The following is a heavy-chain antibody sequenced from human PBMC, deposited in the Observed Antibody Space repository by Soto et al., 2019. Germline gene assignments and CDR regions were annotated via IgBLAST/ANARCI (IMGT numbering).Heavy chain of an antibody. D-gene: IGHD3-22*01. CDR2: IWYDGSNK. Sequence: QVQLVESGGGVVQPGRSLRLSCAASGFTFSSYGMHWVRQAPGKGLEWVSVIWYDGSNKYYADSVKGRFTISRDNSKNTLYLQMNSLRAEDTAVYYCARDQYYETSGTIDYWGKGTLVTVSS. CDR1: GFTFSSYG. CDR3: ARDQYYETSGTIDY. V-gene: IGHV3-33*01. J-gene: IGHJ4*02.